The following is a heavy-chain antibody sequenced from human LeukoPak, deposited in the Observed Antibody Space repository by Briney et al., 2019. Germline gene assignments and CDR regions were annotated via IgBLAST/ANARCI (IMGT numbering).Heavy chain of an antibody. CDR3: ARSVLWFGDLGY. V-gene: IGHV4-59*03. Sequence: SETLSLTCTVSGGSITDYYWNWIRQSPEKGLEWIGYVYYTGTTYYSPSLKSRVAISLDRSKNQFSLNLNSVTAADTAVYYCARSVLWFGDLGYWGQGILVTVSS. D-gene: IGHD3-10*01. J-gene: IGHJ4*02. CDR2: VYYTGTT. CDR1: GGSITDYY.